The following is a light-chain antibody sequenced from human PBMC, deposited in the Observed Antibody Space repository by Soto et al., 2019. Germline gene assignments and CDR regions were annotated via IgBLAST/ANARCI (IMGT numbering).Light chain of an antibody. Sequence: EIVMTQSPSTLSVSPWERSTLSFRARQSVSSNLAWYQQKPGQAPRLVIYDASSRATGIPDRFSGSGSGTDFTLTISSLQSEDFAVYYCQQYKNWPLFGQGTRLEIK. V-gene: IGKV3D-15*01. J-gene: IGKJ5*01. CDR3: QQYKNWPL. CDR1: QSVSSN. CDR2: DAS.